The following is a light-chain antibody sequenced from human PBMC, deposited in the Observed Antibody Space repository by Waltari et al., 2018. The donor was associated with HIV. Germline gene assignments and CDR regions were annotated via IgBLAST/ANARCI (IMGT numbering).Light chain of an antibody. V-gene: IGLV2-14*03. CDR3: CSYTSSITGRV. Sequence: QSALTQPASVSGSPGQSITISCTGTSSDVGVYKYVSWYQQYPGKAPKLIIYDVTNRPSGVSKRFSGSKSGNTASLTISGLQAEDEADYYCCSYTSSITGRVFGTGTKVTVL. J-gene: IGLJ1*01. CDR2: DVT. CDR1: SSDVGVYKY.